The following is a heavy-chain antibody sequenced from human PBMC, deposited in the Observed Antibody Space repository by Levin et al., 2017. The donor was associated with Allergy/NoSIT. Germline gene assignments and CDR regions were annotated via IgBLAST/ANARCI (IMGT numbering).Heavy chain of an antibody. CDR1: GVTFRNFA. Sequence: GGSLRLSCVASGVTFRNFAMSWVRQVPGSGLQGVSVISVHSDGIQYADSVKGRFIISRDNSKNTLYLHMSSLRAEDTAVYYRGSSDCSGGTCYYDYWGQGTLVTVSS. D-gene: IGHD2-15*01. V-gene: IGHV3-23*01. CDR3: GSSDCSGGTCYYDY. J-gene: IGHJ4*02. CDR2: ISVHSDGI.